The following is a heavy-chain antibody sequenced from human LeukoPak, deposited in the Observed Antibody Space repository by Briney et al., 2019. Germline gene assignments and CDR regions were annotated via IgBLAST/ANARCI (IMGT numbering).Heavy chain of an antibody. Sequence: PGGSLRLSCTASGFTFSDHHMDWVRQAPGKGLEWVGRVREKVSSYTTEYAASVKGRFTISRDDSKNTLYLQMNSLKTEDTAVYYCTTAKGRGNYYYYGMDVWGQGTTVTVSS. CDR2: VREKVSSYTT. D-gene: IGHD1-14*01. CDR3: TTAKGRGNYYYYGMDV. J-gene: IGHJ6*02. V-gene: IGHV3-72*01. CDR1: GFTFSDHH.